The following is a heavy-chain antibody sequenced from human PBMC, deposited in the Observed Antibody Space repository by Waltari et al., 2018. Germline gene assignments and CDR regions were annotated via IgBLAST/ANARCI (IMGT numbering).Heavy chain of an antibody. Sequence: WMAWVRQIAGKGVEWLTKTKPDGSEPDYLDSRRGRCTKSRDNAKNSLYLQMNSLRTEDTAVYYCARESGDKTIDFWGLGTLVTVST. CDR1: W. D-gene: IGHD3-9*01. V-gene: IGHV3-7*03. CDR2: TKPDGSEP. CDR3: ARESGDKTIDF. J-gene: IGHJ4*02.